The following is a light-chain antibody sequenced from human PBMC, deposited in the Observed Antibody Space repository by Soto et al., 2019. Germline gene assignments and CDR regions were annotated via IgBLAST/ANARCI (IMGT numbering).Light chain of an antibody. CDR2: GAS. Sequence: IMMNQSPPTLSVSGGERTTLSCRASQSVSSNLAWYQQKPGQAPRLLIYGASTRATGIPARFSGNGSGTEFTLTFSSLQSEDFAVYYCQESNNLPQTFGQGTKVDI. CDR3: QESNNLPQT. J-gene: IGKJ1*01. V-gene: IGKV3-15*01. CDR1: QSVSSN.